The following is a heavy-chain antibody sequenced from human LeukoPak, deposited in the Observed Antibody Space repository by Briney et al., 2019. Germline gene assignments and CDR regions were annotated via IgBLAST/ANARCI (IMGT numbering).Heavy chain of an antibody. D-gene: IGHD6-19*01. V-gene: IGHV3-23*01. CDR3: AKDRLQGIAVAGSGY. Sequence: GGSLRLSCAASGFTFSSYAMSWVRQAPGKGLEWVSAISGSGGSTYYADSVKGRFTISRDNSKNTLYLQMNSLRAEDTAVYYCAKDRLQGIAVAGSGYWGQGTLVTVSS. J-gene: IGHJ4*02. CDR2: ISGSGGST. CDR1: GFTFSSYA.